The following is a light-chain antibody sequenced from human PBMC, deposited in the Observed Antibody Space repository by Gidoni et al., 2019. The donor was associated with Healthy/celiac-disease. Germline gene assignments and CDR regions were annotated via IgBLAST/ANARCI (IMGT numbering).Light chain of an antibody. CDR1: QDISNY. J-gene: IGKJ3*01. CDR3: QQYDNLPFT. CDR2: DAS. Sequence: DIQMTQSPSSLSASVGDRVTITCQASQDISNYLNWYQQKPGKAPKLLIYDASNLETEVPSRFSGSGSGTDFTFTISSLQPEDIATYYCQQYDNLPFTFGPXTKVDIK. V-gene: IGKV1-33*01.